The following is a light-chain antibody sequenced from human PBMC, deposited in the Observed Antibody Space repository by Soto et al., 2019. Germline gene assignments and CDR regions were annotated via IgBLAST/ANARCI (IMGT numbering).Light chain of an antibody. CDR1: SGHSNYA. Sequence: QSVLTQPPSASASLGASVKLTCTLSSGHSNYAIAWHQQQPEKGPRYLMKLNSDGSHDKGDGIPDRFSGSSSGAERYLTISSLQSEDEADYYCQTRGTGIVVFGGGTKLTVL. V-gene: IGLV4-69*01. CDR3: QTRGTGIVV. J-gene: IGLJ2*01. CDR2: LNSDGSH.